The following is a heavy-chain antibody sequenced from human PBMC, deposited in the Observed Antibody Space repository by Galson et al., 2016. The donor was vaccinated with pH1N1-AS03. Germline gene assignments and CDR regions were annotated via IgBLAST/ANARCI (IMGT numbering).Heavy chain of an antibody. V-gene: IGHV3-7*01. J-gene: IGHJ4*02. CDR1: DVSLRAYW. CDR2: TNPDGRQK. Sequence: SLRLSCAASDVSLRAYWMSWVRQSPGKGLEWVASTNPDGRQKDYLDSVKGRFTISKDNAKNSLSLQRSSLRVEDTAFYYCGGGECWINDYWGQGILVTVSS. CDR3: GGGECWINDY. D-gene: IGHD2-2*03.